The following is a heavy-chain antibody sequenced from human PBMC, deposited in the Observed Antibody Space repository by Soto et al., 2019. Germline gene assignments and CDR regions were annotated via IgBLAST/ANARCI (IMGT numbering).Heavy chain of an antibody. V-gene: IGHV4-39*01. CDR3: ASPTFQYCSSISCPKYV. J-gene: IGHJ6*04. CDR2: IYYSGST. Sequence: QLQLQESGPGLVKPSETLSLTCTVSGGSISSSSYYWGWIRQPPGKGLEWIGSIYYSGSTYYNPSLNSLVTISVDTSKNRFSLKLSSVTAADTAVYYCASPTFQYCSSISCPKYVCVKGTTVTVSS. CDR1: GGSISSSSYY. D-gene: IGHD2-2*01.